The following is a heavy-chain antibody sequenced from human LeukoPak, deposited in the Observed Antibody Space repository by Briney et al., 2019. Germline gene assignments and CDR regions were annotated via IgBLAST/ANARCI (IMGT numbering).Heavy chain of an antibody. V-gene: IGHV3-23*01. Sequence: GGSLRLSCAASGFTFKTYAMNWVRQVPGKGPEWVSSMSGSGSSTDYADSVKGRFTISRDNSKNTLYLQMNSLRTEDTALYYCAKDAQGLVRGGIYFDFWGQGSLVTVSS. J-gene: IGHJ4*02. CDR2: MSGSGSST. CDR1: GFTFKTYA. D-gene: IGHD6-19*01. CDR3: AKDAQGLVRGGIYFDF.